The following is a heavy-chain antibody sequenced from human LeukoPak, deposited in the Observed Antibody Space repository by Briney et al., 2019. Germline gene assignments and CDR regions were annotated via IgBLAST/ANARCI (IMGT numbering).Heavy chain of an antibody. J-gene: IGHJ2*01. CDR1: GGSISSYY. CDR3: ARHGGDYEVDDWYFDL. D-gene: IGHD4-17*01. V-gene: IGHV4-4*07. Sequence: SETLSLTCTVSGGSISSYYWSWIRQPAGKGLEWIGRIYTSGSTNYNPSLKSRVTMSVDTSKNQFSLKLSSVTAADTAVYYCARHGGDYEVDDWYFDLWGRGTLVTVSS. CDR2: IYTSGST.